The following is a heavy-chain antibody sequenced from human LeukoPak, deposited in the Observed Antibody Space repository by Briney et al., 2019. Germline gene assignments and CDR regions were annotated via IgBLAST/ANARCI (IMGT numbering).Heavy chain of an antibody. CDR2: INPSGGST. CDR3: ARVGIPIVATMGFDY. V-gene: IGHV1-46*01. CDR1: GYTFTSYY. J-gene: IGHJ4*02. D-gene: IGHD5-12*01. Sequence: ASVKVSCKASGYTFTSYYMHWVRQAPGQGLEWMGIINPSGGSTSYAQKFQGRVTMTRDTSTSTVYMELSSLRSEDTAVYYCARVGIPIVATMGFDYWGQGTLVTVSS.